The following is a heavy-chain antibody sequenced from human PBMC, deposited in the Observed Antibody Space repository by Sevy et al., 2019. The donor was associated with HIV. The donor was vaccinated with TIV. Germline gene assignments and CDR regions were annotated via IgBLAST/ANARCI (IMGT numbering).Heavy chain of an antibody. Sequence: ASVKVSCKASGYTFTSYVMNWVRQAPGQGLEWMGWINTNTGNPTYAQGFTGRFVFSLDTSVSTAYLQISSLKAEDTAVYYCARGECSSSSCYYYYGIDVRGQGATVTVSS. CDR2: INTNTGNP. V-gene: IGHV7-4-1*02. CDR3: ARGECSSSSCYYYYGIDV. CDR1: GYTFTSYV. J-gene: IGHJ6*02. D-gene: IGHD2-2*01.